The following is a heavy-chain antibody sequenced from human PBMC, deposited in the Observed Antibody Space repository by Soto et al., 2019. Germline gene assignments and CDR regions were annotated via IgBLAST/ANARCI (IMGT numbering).Heavy chain of an antibody. V-gene: IGHV3-23*01. D-gene: IGHD3-10*01. CDR2: ISGSGGST. J-gene: IGHJ4*02. CDR1: GFTFSSYA. Sequence: EVQLLESGGGLVQRGGSLRLSCPASGFTFSSYAMSWVRQAPGKGLEWVSAISGSGGSTYYADSVKGRFTISRDNSKNTLYLQMNSLRAEDTAVYYCAKSRYYGSGSYADYWGQGTLVTVSS. CDR3: AKSRYYGSGSYADY.